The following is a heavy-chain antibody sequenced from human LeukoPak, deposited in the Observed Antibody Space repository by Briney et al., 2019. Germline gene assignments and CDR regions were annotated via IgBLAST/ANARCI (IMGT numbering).Heavy chain of an antibody. CDR1: GFTFSSYA. CDR3: ARDYVELRYFDWFNWFDP. J-gene: IGHJ5*02. V-gene: IGHV3-30-3*01. CDR2: ISYDGSNK. Sequence: PGRPLRLSCAASGFTFSSYAMHWVRQAPGKGLEWVAVISYDGSNKYYADSVKGRFTIPRDNSKNTLYLQMNSLRAEDTAVYYCARDYVELRYFDWFNWFDPWGQGTLVTVSS. D-gene: IGHD3-9*01.